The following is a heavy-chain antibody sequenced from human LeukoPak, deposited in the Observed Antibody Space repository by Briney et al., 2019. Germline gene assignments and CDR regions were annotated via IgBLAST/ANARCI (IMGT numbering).Heavy chain of an antibody. CDR2: INDDGSLT. V-gene: IGHV3-64*04. CDR1: GFTFRSHA. D-gene: IGHD2-15*01. CDR3: ARAGYCSVGICSHYYNYYGMDV. Sequence: PGGSLRLSCSAAGFTFRSHAMHWVRQAPGKGLEYVSTINDDGSLTYYADSVKGRFTISRDNSKNTLYLQMNSLRAEDTAVYYCARAGYCSVGICSHYYNYYGMDVWGQGTTVTVSS. J-gene: IGHJ6*02.